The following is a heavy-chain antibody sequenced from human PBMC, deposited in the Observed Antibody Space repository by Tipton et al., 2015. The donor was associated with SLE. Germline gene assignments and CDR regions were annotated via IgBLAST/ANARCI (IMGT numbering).Heavy chain of an antibody. CDR2: IYSGGST. CDR3: AAGGCSSTSCDYYYMDV. V-gene: IGHV3-53*04. D-gene: IGHD2-2*01. CDR1: GFTVSSNY. J-gene: IGHJ6*03. Sequence: SLRLSCAASGFTVSSNYMSWVRQAPGKGLEWVSVIYSGGSTYYADSVKGRFTISRHNSKNTLYLQMNSLRAEDTAVYYCAAGGCSSTSCDYYYMDVWGKGTTVTVSS.